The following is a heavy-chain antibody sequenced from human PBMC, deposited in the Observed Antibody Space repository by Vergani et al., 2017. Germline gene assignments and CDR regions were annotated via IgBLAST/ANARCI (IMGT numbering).Heavy chain of an antibody. J-gene: IGHJ4*02. CDR3: ARAGFGSDYFDY. D-gene: IGHD3-10*01. CDR2: INSDGSST. Sequence: EVQLVESGGGLVKPGGSLRLSCAASGFTFSNAWMSWVRQAPGKGLEWVGRINSDGSSTSYADSVKGRFTISRDNAKNTLYLQMNSLRAEDTAVYYCARAGFGSDYFDYWGQGTLVTVSS. CDR1: GFTFSNAW. V-gene: IGHV3-74*02.